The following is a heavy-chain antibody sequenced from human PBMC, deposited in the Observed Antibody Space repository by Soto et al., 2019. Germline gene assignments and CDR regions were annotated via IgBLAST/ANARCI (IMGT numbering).Heavy chain of an antibody. CDR1: GDTFSFYS. D-gene: IGHD3-10*01. J-gene: IGHJ4*02. Sequence: QVQLVQSGAEVKRPGSSVKVSCKASGDTFSFYSINWVRQAPGLGLEWMGRVNPILSLSNYAQRFQGRVTMTADKSTTTAYMVISSLRSEDTAIYYCATSYGSGYRACDYWGQGAQVIVSS. CDR2: VNPILSLS. V-gene: IGHV1-69*02. CDR3: ATSYGSGYRACDY.